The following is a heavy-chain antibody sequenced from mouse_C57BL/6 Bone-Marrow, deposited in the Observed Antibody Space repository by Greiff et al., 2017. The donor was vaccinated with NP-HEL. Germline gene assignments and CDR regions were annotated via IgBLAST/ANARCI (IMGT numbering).Heavy chain of an antibody. V-gene: IGHV14-4*01. D-gene: IGHD1-1*02. CDR1: GFNIKDDY. Sequence: VQLQQSGAELVRPGASVKLSCTASGFNIKDDYMHWVKQRPEQGLEWIGWIDPENGDTEYASKFQGKATITADTSSNTAYLQLSSLTSEDTAVYYCTTSLWSHYYGMDYWGQGTAVTVSS. J-gene: IGHJ4*01. CDR2: IDPENGDT. CDR3: TTSLWSHYYGMDY.